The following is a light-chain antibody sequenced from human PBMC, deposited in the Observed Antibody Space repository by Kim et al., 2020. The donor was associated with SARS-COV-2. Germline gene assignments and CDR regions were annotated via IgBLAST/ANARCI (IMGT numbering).Light chain of an antibody. Sequence: LSPGKKATLSCRASQGVSSSIAWYQQRRGQAPRLLIYGVSNRATGIPARFSGSGSGTDFTLTISSLEPEDFAVYYCQQYSDWPQTFGQGTKVDIK. J-gene: IGKJ1*01. CDR2: GVS. CDR3: QQYSDWPQT. CDR1: QGVSSS. V-gene: IGKV3-11*01.